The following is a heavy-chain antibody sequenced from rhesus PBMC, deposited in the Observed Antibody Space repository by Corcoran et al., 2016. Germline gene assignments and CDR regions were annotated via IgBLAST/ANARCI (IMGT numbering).Heavy chain of an antibody. CDR2: SSDSGRT. Sequence: QVQLQESGPGLVKPSETLSLTCAVSGGSISSSYYYWSWIRPAPGKGLEWIGNSSDSGRTSYNPSRKSRVTISRETSKNQFSLKLSSVTAVDTAVYYCARVGIAAAGTWSDYWGQGVLVTVSS. V-gene: IGHV4-122*02. D-gene: IGHD6-25*01. J-gene: IGHJ4*01. CDR1: GGSISSSYYY. CDR3: ARVGIAAAGTWSDY.